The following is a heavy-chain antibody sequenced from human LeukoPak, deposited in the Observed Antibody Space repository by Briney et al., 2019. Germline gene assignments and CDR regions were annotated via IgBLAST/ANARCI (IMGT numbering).Heavy chain of an antibody. J-gene: IGHJ3*02. D-gene: IGHD6-13*01. CDR3: AREVIAAAGSEAFDI. V-gene: IGHV3-74*01. Sequence: GGSLRLSCAASGFTFSSYWMHWVRQAPGKGLVWVSRINTDGSSTSYADSVKGRFTISRDNSKNTLYLQMNSLRAEDTAVYYCAREVIAAAGSEAFDIWGQGTMVTVSS. CDR2: INTDGSST. CDR1: GFTFSSYW.